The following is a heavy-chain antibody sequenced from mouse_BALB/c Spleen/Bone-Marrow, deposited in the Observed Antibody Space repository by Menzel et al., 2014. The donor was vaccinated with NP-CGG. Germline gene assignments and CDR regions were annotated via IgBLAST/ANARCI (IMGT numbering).Heavy chain of an antibody. CDR1: GISITTGNYR. J-gene: IGHJ2*01. CDR2: IYYSGTI. D-gene: IGHD1-1*01. V-gene: IGHV3-5*02. CDR3: ARYLGAYFDY. Sequence: EVKLMESGPGLVEPSQTVSLTCTVTGISITTGNYRWRWIRQFPGNKLEWIGYIYYSGTITYNPSLTSRTTITRDTSKNQFFLEMNSLTAEDTATYYCARYLGAYFDYWGQGTTLTVSS.